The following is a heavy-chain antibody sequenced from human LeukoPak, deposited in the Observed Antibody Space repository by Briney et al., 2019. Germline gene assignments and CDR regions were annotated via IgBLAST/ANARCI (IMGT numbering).Heavy chain of an antibody. CDR1: GGSISSYY. CDR2: IYYSGST. CDR3: ARQEDYGGNYYYGMDV. Sequence: PSETLSLTCTVSGGSISSYYWSWIRQPPGKGLERIGYIYYSGSTNYNPSLKSRVTISVDTSKNQFSLKLSSVTAADTAVYYCARQEDYGGNYYYGMDVWGQGTTVTVSS. J-gene: IGHJ6*02. V-gene: IGHV4-59*08. D-gene: IGHD4-17*01.